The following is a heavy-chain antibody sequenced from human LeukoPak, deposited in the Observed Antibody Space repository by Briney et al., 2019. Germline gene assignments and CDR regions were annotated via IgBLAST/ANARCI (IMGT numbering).Heavy chain of an antibody. CDR3: ARVYDILTGYHWFDP. CDR1: GGSFSGYY. D-gene: IGHD3-9*01. J-gene: IGHJ5*02. V-gene: IGHV4-34*01. Sequence: PSETLSLTCAVYGGSFSGYYWSWIRQPPGKGLEWIGEINHSGSTNYNPSLKSRVTISVDTSKNQFSLKLSSVTAVDTAVYYCARVYDILTGYHWFDPWGQGTLVTVSS. CDR2: INHSGST.